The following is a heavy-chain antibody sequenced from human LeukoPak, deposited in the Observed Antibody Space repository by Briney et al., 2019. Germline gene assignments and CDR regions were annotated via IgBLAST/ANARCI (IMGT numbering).Heavy chain of an antibody. CDR2: IYTSGST. Sequence: SETLSLTCTVSGGSISSGSYYWSWIRQPAGKGLEWIGRIYTSGSTNYNSSLKSRVTISVDTSKNQFSLKLSSVTAADTAVYYCAREGITIFGVVIDDGDNGFDPWGQGTLVTVSS. CDR3: AREGITIFGVVIDDGDNGFDP. CDR1: GGSISSGSYY. V-gene: IGHV4-61*02. J-gene: IGHJ5*02. D-gene: IGHD3-3*01.